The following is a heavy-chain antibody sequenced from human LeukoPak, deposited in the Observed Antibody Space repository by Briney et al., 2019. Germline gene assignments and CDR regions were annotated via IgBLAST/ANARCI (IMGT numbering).Heavy chain of an antibody. V-gene: IGHV1-2*02. CDR1: GYTFTGYY. CDR3: ARGRRRLIWLVGDSSGYYYMDV. D-gene: IGHD2-15*01. Sequence: ASVKVSCKASGYTFTGYYMHWVRQAPGQGLEWMGWINPNSGGTNYAQKFQGRVTMTRNTSISTAYMELSSLRSEDTAVYYCARGRRRLIWLVGDSSGYYYMDVWGKGTTVTISS. CDR2: INPNSGGT. J-gene: IGHJ6*03.